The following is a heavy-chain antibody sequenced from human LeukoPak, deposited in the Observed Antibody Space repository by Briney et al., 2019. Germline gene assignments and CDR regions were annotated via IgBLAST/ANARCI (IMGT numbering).Heavy chain of an antibody. D-gene: IGHD3-22*01. CDR3: AKAVDSSGYNWFDP. CDR1: GFTFSSYS. J-gene: IGHJ5*02. CDR2: ISGSGGST. Sequence: GGSLRLSCAASGFTFSSYSMNWVRQAPGKGLEWVSAISGSGGSTYYADSVKGRFTISRDNSKNTLYLQMNSLRAEDTAVYYCAKAVDSSGYNWFDPWGQGTLVTVSS. V-gene: IGHV3-23*01.